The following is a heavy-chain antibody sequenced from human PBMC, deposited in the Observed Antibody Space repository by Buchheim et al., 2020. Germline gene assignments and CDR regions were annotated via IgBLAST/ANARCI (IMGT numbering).Heavy chain of an antibody. CDR2: ISGSGGNT. CDR1: GFTFSNYA. V-gene: IGHV3-23*04. D-gene: IGHD1-26*01. Sequence: EVQLVESGGGLVQPGGSLRLSCAVSGFTFSNYAMNCVRQAPGKGLEWVSAISGSGGNTYYADSVKGRFTISRDNSKHTLYLQMNGLRAEDTAVYYCAKDGSSSVGGRYGMDVWGPGTT. CDR3: AKDGSSSVGGRYGMDV. J-gene: IGHJ6*02.